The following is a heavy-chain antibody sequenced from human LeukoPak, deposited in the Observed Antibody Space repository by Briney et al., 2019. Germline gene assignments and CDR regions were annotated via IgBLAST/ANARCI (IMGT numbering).Heavy chain of an antibody. J-gene: IGHJ4*02. CDR1: GFTFSTYA. Sequence: GGSLRLSCTASGFTFSTYAMSWVRQAPGKGLEWVSAIGGSGVDTYYTDSVKGRFTISRDNSRNTVYLQMNSLRAEDTAIYYCAKIPHPTYYFDSWGQGTLVTASS. CDR2: IGGSGVDT. CDR3: AKIPHPTYYFDS. V-gene: IGHV3-23*01.